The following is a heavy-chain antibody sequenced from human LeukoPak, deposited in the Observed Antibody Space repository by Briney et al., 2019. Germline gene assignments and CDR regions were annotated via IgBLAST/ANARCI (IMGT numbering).Heavy chain of an antibody. V-gene: IGHV3-74*01. J-gene: IGHJ4*02. Sequence: PGGSLRLSCAASGFTFSSYWMHWVRQAPGKGLVWVSRGNSDGSTTTYADSVKGRFTISRDNAKNTLSLQMNSLRAEDTAVYYCARDFSSSSYYFDYWGQGTLVSVSS. CDR1: GFTFSSYW. D-gene: IGHD6-13*01. CDR3: ARDFSSSSYYFDY. CDR2: GNSDGSTT.